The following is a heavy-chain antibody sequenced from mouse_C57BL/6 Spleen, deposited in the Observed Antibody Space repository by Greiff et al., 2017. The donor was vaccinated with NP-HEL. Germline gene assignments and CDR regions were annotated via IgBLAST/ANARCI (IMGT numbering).Heavy chain of an antibody. CDR1: GYAFSSYW. Sequence: VQLQQSGAELVKPGASVKISCKASGYAFSSYWMNWVKQRPGKGLEWIGQIYPGDGDTTYNGKFKGKATLTAAKSSSTAYMQLSSQTSEDSAVYFCARGAEYYFDYWGQGTTLTVSS. CDR2: IYPGDGDT. V-gene: IGHV1-80*01. D-gene: IGHD3-3*01. CDR3: ARGAEYYFDY. J-gene: IGHJ2*01.